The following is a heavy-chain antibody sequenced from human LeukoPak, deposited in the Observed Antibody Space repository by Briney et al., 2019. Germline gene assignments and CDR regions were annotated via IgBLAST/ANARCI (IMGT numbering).Heavy chain of an antibody. V-gene: IGHV3-30*09. CDR2: ISYDGSNK. Sequence: GGSLRLSCAASGFTFSSYAMHWVRQAPGKGLEWVAVISYDGSNKFYRDSVKGRFAISRDNSQNTPYLQVNSLRAEDTAVYYCAKDRAIAPTAAYCFDYWGQGTLVTVSS. CDR3: AKDRAIAPTAAYCFDY. D-gene: IGHD2-2*01. J-gene: IGHJ4*02. CDR1: GFTFSSYA.